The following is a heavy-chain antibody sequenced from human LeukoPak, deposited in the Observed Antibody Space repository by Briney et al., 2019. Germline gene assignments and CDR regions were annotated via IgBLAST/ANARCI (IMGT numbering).Heavy chain of an antibody. Sequence: PSETLSLTCTVSGGSISSYYWSWIRQPPGKGREGIGYIYYSGSTNYNPSLKSRVTISVDTSKNQFSLKLSSVTAADTAVYYCARERAIPDIVVVPAALTDDAFDIWGQGTMVTVSS. CDR1: GGSISSYY. CDR2: IYYSGST. J-gene: IGHJ3*02. D-gene: IGHD2-2*01. CDR3: ARERAIPDIVVVPAALTDDAFDI. V-gene: IGHV4-59*01.